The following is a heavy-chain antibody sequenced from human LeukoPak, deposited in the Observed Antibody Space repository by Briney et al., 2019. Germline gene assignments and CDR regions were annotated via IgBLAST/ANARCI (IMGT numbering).Heavy chain of an antibody. J-gene: IGHJ4*02. Sequence: SETLSLTCTVSGGSISGSNYYWGWIRQPPGMGLEWIGSIYYSGRTYYNPSLKSRVTISVDTSNNHFSLRLSSVTAADTAVYYCVRHEEEDGYNAKTFHYWGQGTLVSVSS. CDR2: IYYSGRT. CDR3: VRHEEEDGYNAKTFHY. CDR1: GGSISGSNYY. V-gene: IGHV4-39*01. D-gene: IGHD5-24*01.